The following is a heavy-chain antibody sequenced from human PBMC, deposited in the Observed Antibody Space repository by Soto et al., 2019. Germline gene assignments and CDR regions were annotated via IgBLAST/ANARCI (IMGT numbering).Heavy chain of an antibody. D-gene: IGHD1-26*01. CDR1: GFTFSSYA. J-gene: IGHJ4*01. V-gene: IGHV3-30-3*01. Sequence: GSLRLSCAASGFTFSSYAMHWVRQAPGKGLEWVAVISYDGSNKYYADSVKGRFTISRDNSKNTLYLQMNSLRAEDTAVYYCARGRWDARFDTWGHGTLDTVSS. CDR3: ARGRWDARFDT. CDR2: ISYDGSNK.